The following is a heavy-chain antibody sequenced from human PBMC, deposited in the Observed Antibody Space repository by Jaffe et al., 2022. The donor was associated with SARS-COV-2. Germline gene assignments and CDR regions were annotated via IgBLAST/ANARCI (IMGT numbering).Heavy chain of an antibody. V-gene: IGHV4-4*02. Sequence: QVQLQESGPGLVKPSGTLSLTCAVSGGSISSSNWWSWVRQPPGKGLEWIGEIYHSGSTNYNPSLKSRVTISVDKSKNQFSLKLSSVTAADTAVYYCARLGIRYSYGQYYYYYGMDVWGQGTTVTVSS. D-gene: IGHD5-18*01. CDR2: IYHSGST. CDR1: GGSISSSNW. J-gene: IGHJ6*02. CDR3: ARLGIRYSYGQYYYYYGMDV.